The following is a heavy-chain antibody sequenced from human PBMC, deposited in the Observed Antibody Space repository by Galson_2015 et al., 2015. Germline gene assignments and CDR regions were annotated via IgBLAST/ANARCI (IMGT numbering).Heavy chain of an antibody. CDR1: GFTFSSYA. J-gene: IGHJ4*02. V-gene: IGHV3-30-3*01. D-gene: IGHD5-12*01. CDR2: ISYDGSNK. Sequence: SLRLSCAASGFTFSSYAMHWVRQAPGKGLEWVAVISYDGSNKYYADSVKGRFTISRDNSKNTLYLRMNSLRAEDTAVYYCAREGFDYYFDYWGQGTLVTVSS. CDR3: AREGFDYYFDY.